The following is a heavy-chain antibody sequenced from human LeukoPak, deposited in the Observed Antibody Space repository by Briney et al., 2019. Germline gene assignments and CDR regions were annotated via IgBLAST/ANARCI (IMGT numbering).Heavy chain of an antibody. D-gene: IGHD3-22*01. J-gene: IGHJ6*02. V-gene: IGHV3-11*01. CDR2: ISSSGSTI. CDR1: GFTFSDYY. CDR3: ARDYYDSSGSSYYYGMDV. Sequence: PGGSLRLSCAASGFTFSDYYMSWIRQAPGKGLEWVSYISSSGSTIYYADSVKGRFTISRDNAKNSLYLQMNSLRAEDTAVYYCARDYYDSSGSSYYYGMDVWGQGTTVTVSS.